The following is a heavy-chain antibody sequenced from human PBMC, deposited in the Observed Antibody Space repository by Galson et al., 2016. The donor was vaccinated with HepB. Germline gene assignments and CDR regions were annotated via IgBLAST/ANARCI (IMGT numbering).Heavy chain of an antibody. J-gene: IGHJ4*02. CDR3: ARDGISSLDQ. CDR2: ITPEGSDT. CDR1: GFTFSSYG. Sequence: SLRLSCAASGFTFSSYGMHWVRQALGKGLDWVALITPEGSDTYYADAVKGRFTISRDNSKNTLSLQMNSLRAEDTAIYYCARDGISSLDQWGQGILVTVSS. D-gene: IGHD2/OR15-2a*01. V-gene: IGHV3-30*03.